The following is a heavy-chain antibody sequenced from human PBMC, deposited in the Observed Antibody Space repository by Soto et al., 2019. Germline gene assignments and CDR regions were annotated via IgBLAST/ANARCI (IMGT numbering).Heavy chain of an antibody. Sequence: SETLSLTCAVSGASISDPNWWSWVRQPPGKGLEWIGEVFHSGRTNYNPSLKSRATILVDKSKNQFSLILNSVTAADTAVYYCARARSGYQPWGQGTLVT. CDR3: ARARSGYQP. CDR2: VFHSGRT. CDR1: GASISDPNW. D-gene: IGHD3-22*01. J-gene: IGHJ4*02. V-gene: IGHV4-4*02.